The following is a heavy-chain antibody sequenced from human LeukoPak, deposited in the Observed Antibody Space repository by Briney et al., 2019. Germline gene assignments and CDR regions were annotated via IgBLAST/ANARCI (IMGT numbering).Heavy chain of an antibody. CDR2: IYISGNT. Sequence: SETLSLTCAVSGGSFSNYYWSWIRQPAGKGLEWIGRIYISGNTDYTPSLRSRVTMSVDTSRNQFSLRLTSLSATDTAIYYCARLVTGPVAGGAGGWHFDLWGPGTLVTVSS. V-gene: IGHV4-4*07. CDR3: ARLVTGPVAGGAGGWHFDL. CDR1: GGSFSNYY. J-gene: IGHJ2*01. D-gene: IGHD6-13*01.